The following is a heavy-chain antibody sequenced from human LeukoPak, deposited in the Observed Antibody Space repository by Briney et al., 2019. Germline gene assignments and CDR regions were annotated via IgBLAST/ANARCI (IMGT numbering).Heavy chain of an antibody. J-gene: IGHJ4*02. V-gene: IGHV4-34*01. CDR2: INHSGST. D-gene: IGHD3-22*01. Sequence: SETLSLTCAVYGGSFSGYYWSWIRQPPGKGLEWIGEINHSGSTNYNPSLKSRVTISVDTSKNQFSLKLSSVTAADTAVYYCARQNYDSHDYWGQGTLVTVSS. CDR1: GGSFSGYY. CDR3: ARQNYDSHDY.